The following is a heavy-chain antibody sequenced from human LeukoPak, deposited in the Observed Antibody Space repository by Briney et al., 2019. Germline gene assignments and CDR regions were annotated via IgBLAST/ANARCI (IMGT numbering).Heavy chain of an antibody. D-gene: IGHD3-10*01. CDR1: GYTFTSYD. CDR3: ARGDGDGWSPLLAYYYYYYMDV. CDR2: MNPNSGNT. J-gene: IGHJ6*03. Sequence: GASVKVSCKASGYTFTSYDINWVRQATGQGLEWMGWMNPNSGNTGYAQKFQGRVTMTRNTSISTAYMELSSLRSEDTAVYYCARGDGDGWSPLLAYYYYYYMDVWGKGTTVTVFS. V-gene: IGHV1-8*01.